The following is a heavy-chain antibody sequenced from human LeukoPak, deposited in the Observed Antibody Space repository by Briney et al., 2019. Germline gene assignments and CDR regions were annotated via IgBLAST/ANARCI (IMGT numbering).Heavy chain of an antibody. CDR3: AREPYGSGTFDY. J-gene: IGHJ4*02. CDR1: GGSISSYY. V-gene: IGHV4-59*01. CDR2: IYYSGST. Sequence: SETLSLTCTVSGGSISSYYWSWIRQPPGKGLEWIGYIYYSGSTNCNPSLKSRVTISVDTSKNQFSLKLSSVTAADTAEYYCAREPYGSGTFDYWGQGTLVTVSA. D-gene: IGHD3-10*01.